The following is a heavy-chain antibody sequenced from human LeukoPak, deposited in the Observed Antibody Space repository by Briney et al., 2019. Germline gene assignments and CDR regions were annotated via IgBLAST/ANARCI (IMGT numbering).Heavy chain of an antibody. J-gene: IGHJ1*01. Sequence: SETLSLTCTVSGGSISSYYWSWVRQPPGKGLEWIGYIFYSGSTNYNPSLKSRVTISVDTSKNQFSLNLSSVTAADTAVYYCARGNSYYDSSDYFPWESFQHWGQGTLVTVSS. CDR3: ARGNSYYDSSDYFPWESFQH. CDR1: GGSISSYY. D-gene: IGHD3-22*01. CDR2: IFYSGST. V-gene: IGHV4-59*01.